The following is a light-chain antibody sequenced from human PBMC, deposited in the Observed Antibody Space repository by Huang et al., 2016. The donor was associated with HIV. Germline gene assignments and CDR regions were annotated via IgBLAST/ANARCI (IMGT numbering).Light chain of an antibody. V-gene: IGKV2-28*01. Sequence: DIVMTQSPLSLAVTPGEPASISCRSRQSILHSNGYNYQDWYVQKPGQSPQLLIYMGSNRASGVPDRISGGGSGVEFTLKISRVEAEDVGVYYCMQAQQTPYTFGPGTKLEIK. CDR1: QSILHSNGYNY. CDR3: MQAQQTPYT. J-gene: IGKJ2*01. CDR2: MGS.